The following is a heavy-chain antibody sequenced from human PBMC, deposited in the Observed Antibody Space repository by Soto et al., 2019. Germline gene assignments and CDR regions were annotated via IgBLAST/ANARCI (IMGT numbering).Heavy chain of an antibody. J-gene: IGHJ6*02. CDR2: INHSGTT. CDR1: RGSFIGFY. V-gene: IGHV4-34*01. CDR3: ARGRGYVYGSNFYGLDV. Sequence: SETLSLTCVVYRGSFIGFYWSWIRQSPGKGLEWIGEINHSGTTNYNPSFNNRVTISVDRSTNNFSLKMTSVTAADAAVYYCARGRGYVYGSNFYGLDVWGQGTTVTVSS. D-gene: IGHD5-18*01.